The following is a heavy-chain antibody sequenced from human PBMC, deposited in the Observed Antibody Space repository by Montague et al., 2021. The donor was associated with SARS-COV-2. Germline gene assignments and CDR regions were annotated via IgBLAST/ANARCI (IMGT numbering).Heavy chain of an antibody. CDR1: GGSFGDYY. V-gene: IGHV4-34*01. CDR3: ARFLRRVVPAATGHWEKNYYYCSMDV. D-gene: IGHD2-2*01. CDR2: INQSGST. J-gene: IGHJ6*03. Sequence: SETLSLTCAVYGGSFGDYYWSWIRQPPGKGLEWIWEINQSGSTNXXPSLKSRVTISVDTSKNQFSLKLSSVAAADTAVYYCARFLRRVVPAATGHWEKNYYYCSMDVWGKGTTVTVSS.